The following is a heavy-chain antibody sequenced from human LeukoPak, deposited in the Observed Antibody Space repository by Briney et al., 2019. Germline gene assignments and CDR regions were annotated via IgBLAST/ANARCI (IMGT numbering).Heavy chain of an antibody. J-gene: IGHJ5*02. CDR2: ISYDGSNK. CDR1: GFTFSSYA. CDR3: ARAGATVSTIWLDP. Sequence: GGSLRLSCAASGFTFSSYAMHWVRQAPGKGLEWVAVISYDGSNKYYADSVKGRFTISRDNSKNTLSLQMNSLRAEDTAVYYCARAGATVSTIWLDPWGQGTLVTVSS. D-gene: IGHD6-25*01. V-gene: IGHV3-30-3*01.